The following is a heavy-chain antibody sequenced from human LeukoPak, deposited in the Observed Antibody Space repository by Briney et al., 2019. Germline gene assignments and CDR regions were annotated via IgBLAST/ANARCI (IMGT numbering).Heavy chain of an antibody. D-gene: IGHD3-22*01. Sequence: SETLSLTCTVSGGSISSGSYYWSWIRQPAGKGLEWIGRIYTSGSTNYNPSLKSRVTISVDTSKNQFSLKLSSVTAADTAVYYCARARYYDSSGYYSNDASDIWGQGTMVTVSS. V-gene: IGHV4-61*02. CDR3: ARARYYDSSGYYSNDASDI. CDR2: IYTSGST. CDR1: GGSISSGSYY. J-gene: IGHJ3*02.